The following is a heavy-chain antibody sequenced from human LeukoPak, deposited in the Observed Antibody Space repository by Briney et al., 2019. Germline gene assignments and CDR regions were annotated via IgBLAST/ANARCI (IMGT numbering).Heavy chain of an antibody. CDR3: ARDPRYWFDP. CDR2: IYYSGST. CDR1: GGSISSYY. Sequence: SETLALTCTVSGGSISSYYWRWTRQPPGQGLEWIGYIYYSGSTNYNPSLKSPVNISVHTSKHQFSLKLSSVTAADPAVYYCARDPRYWFDPWGQGTLVTVSS. V-gene: IGHV4-59*01. J-gene: IGHJ5*02.